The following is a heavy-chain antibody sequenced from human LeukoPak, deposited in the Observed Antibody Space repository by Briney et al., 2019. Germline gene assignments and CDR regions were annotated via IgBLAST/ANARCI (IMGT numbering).Heavy chain of an antibody. D-gene: IGHD5-24*01. J-gene: IGHJ3*02. CDR3: ARDCRDGYKWGAFDI. V-gene: IGHV3-30-3*01. CDR1: GFTFSSYA. Sequence: PGRSLRLSCAASGFTFSSYAMHWVRQAPGKGLEWVAVISYDGSNKYYADSVKGRFTISRDNSKNTLYLQMNSLRAEDTAVYYCARDCRDGYKWGAFDIWGQGTMVTVSS. CDR2: ISYDGSNK.